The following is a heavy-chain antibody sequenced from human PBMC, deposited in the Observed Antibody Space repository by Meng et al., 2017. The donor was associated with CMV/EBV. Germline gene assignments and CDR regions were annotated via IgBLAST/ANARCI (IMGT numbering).Heavy chain of an antibody. CDR1: GFTFSNYN. CDR2: ISSSSSYI. CDR3: ARDGKKTLGLYMVRGVIGYYRMDV. V-gene: IGHV3-21*01. D-gene: IGHD3-10*01. J-gene: IGHJ6*02. Sequence: GESLKISCAASGFTFSNYNINWVRQAPGKGLEWVSSISSSSSYIYYADSVQGRFTISRDNAKNSLYLQMNSLRVEDTAVYYCARDGKKTLGLYMVRGVIGYYRMDVWGQGTTVTVSS.